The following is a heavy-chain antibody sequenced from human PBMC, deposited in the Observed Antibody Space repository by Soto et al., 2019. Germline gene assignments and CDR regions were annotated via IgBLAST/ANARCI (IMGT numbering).Heavy chain of an antibody. CDR2: ISGSGGST. CDR3: AKAARAVAGTDYYYGMDV. V-gene: IGHV3-23*01. J-gene: IGHJ6*02. D-gene: IGHD6-19*01. Sequence: PGGSLRLSCAASGFTFSSYAMSWVRQAPGKWLEWVSAISGSGGSTYYADSVKGRFTISRDNSKNTLYLQMNSLRAEDTAVYYCAKAARAVAGTDYYYGMDVWGQGXTVTVS. CDR1: GFTFSSYA.